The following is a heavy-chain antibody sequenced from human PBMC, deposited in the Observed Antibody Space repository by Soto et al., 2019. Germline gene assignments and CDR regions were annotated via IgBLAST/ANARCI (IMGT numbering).Heavy chain of an antibody. CDR3: ARAQWMNWFDP. Sequence: PSETLSLTCTVSGGSVSSGSYYWSWIRQPPGKGLEWIGYIYYSGSTNYNPSLKSRVTISVDTSKNQFSLKLNSVTPADTAVYYCARAQWMNWFDPWGQGTLVTVSS. J-gene: IGHJ5*02. CDR2: IYYSGST. V-gene: IGHV4-61*01. CDR1: GGSVSSGSYY. D-gene: IGHD6-19*01.